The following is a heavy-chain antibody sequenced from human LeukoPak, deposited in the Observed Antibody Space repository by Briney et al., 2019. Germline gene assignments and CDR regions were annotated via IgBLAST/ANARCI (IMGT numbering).Heavy chain of an antibody. CDR3: ASAYYYRLPD. V-gene: IGHV3-74*01. CDR2: INSDGTT. J-gene: IGHJ4*02. Sequence: GGSLRLSCAASGLTFSSYWMHWARQAPGKGLVWVSRINSDGTTTYADSVKGRFTISRDNAKNTLYLQMNRLRAEDTALYYCASAYYYRLPDWGQGTLVTVSS. D-gene: IGHD3-10*01. CDR1: GLTFSSYW.